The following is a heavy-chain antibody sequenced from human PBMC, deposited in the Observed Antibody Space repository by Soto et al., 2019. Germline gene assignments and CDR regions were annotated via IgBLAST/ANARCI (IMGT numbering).Heavy chain of an antibody. CDR1: GFTFSSYA. J-gene: IGHJ5*02. CDR2: ISGSGGST. D-gene: IGHD6-19*01. CDR3: AGSSDWYAWFDP. Sequence: EVQLLESGGGLVQPGGSLRLSCVASGFTFSSYAMSWVRQAPGKGLEWVSAISGSGGSTYYADSVKGRFTIARDNSKSTLYLRMTSLRAEDTAVYYCAGSSDWYAWFDPWGQGTLVTVSS. V-gene: IGHV3-23*01.